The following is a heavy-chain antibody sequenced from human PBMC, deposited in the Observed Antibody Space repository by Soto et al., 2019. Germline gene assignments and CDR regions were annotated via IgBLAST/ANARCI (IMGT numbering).Heavy chain of an antibody. V-gene: IGHV2-5*02. J-gene: IGHJ4*02. Sequence: QITLKESGPPLVKPTQTLTLTCTISGFSLSTSGVGVGWIRQPPGKALEWLALIYWDDVQRYSPSLKTSLTITQDTSTHPVVLTMTNMDLVDTATYYCAHSPCSGGTCYLFDYWGQGMLVPVSS. CDR2: IYWDDVQ. CDR3: AHSPCSGGTCYLFDY. CDR1: GFSLSTSGVG. D-gene: IGHD2-15*01.